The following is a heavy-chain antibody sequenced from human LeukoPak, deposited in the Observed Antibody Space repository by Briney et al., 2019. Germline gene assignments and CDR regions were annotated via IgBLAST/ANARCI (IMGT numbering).Heavy chain of an antibody. Sequence: GRSLRLSCATSGFTFSTYAMHWVRQAPGKGLEWVAIIQSDGSNKYYGDSVKGRFTISRDNSKNTLHLQIDSLRAEDTAMYYCTRDDPSRAFDYWGQGTLVTVSS. V-gene: IGHV3-30*03. J-gene: IGHJ4*02. CDR3: TRDDPSRAFDY. CDR1: GFTFSTYA. D-gene: IGHD2-2*01. CDR2: IQSDGSNK.